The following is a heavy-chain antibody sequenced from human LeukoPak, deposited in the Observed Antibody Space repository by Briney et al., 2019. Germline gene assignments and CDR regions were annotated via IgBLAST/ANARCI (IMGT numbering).Heavy chain of an antibody. CDR1: GFTFSSYA. J-gene: IGHJ5*02. CDR2: ISGSGGST. D-gene: IGHD3-3*01. CDR3: SKDYDFWSGYLS. Sequence: GGSLRLACAASGFTFSSYAMSWVRQAPGKGLEWVSAISGSGGSTYYADSVKGRFTISRDNSKNTLYLQMNSLRAEDPAVYYCSKDYDFWSGYLSWGQGTLVTVSS. V-gene: IGHV3-23*01.